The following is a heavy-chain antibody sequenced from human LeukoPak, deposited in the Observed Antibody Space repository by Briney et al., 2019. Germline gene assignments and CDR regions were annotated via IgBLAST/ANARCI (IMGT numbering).Heavy chain of an antibody. D-gene: IGHD3-22*01. CDR2: IYYSGST. CDR1: GGSISSGGYY. J-gene: IGHJ3*02. Sequence: SQTLSLTCTVSGGSISSGGYYWSWIRPHPGKGLEWIGYIYYSGSTYYNPTLKSRVTISVDTSKNQFSLKLSSVTAADTAVYYCATTYYYDSSGYYYHHDAFDIWGQGTMVTVSS. CDR3: ATTYYYDSSGYYYHHDAFDI. V-gene: IGHV4-31*03.